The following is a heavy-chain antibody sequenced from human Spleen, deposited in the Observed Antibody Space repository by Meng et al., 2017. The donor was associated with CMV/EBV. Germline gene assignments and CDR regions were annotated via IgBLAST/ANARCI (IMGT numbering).Heavy chain of an antibody. D-gene: IGHD1-1*01. CDR1: GYTFTGYY. V-gene: IGHV1-2*02. J-gene: IGHJ4*02. CDR3: ASGTGLSGFDY. Sequence: ASVKVSCKASGYTFTGYYIHWVRQAPGQGLEWMGWINPNSGGTNNAQKFQGRVTMTRDTSISTAYMELSRLRSDDTAVYFCASGTGLSGFDYWGQGTLVTVSS. CDR2: INPNSGGT.